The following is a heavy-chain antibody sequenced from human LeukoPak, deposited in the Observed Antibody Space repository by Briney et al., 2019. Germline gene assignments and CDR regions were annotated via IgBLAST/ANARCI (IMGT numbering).Heavy chain of an antibody. CDR1: GVSISSYY. D-gene: IGHD3-22*01. CDR3: ASTRYYHDSTGYYPVPFFDY. V-gene: IGHV4-59*01. Sequence: SETLSLTCTVSGVSISSYYWSWIRQPPGQGLAWIGYIYYSASTDYNPSLKSRVTISVDTSKNQFSLKLNSVTAADTAVYYCASTRYYHDSTGYYPVPFFDYWGQGALVTVSS. CDR2: IYYSAST. J-gene: IGHJ4*02.